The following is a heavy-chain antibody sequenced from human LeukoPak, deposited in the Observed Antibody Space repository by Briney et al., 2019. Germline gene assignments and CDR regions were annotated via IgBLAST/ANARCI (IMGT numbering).Heavy chain of an antibody. CDR1: GRSISRYC. CDR2: IYYSGST. Sequence: SETLSLTCTLSGRSISRYCWSWIRQPPGKGLEWVGYIYYSGSTNYNPSLKSRVTMSVDTSKNQFSLKLSSVTAEDTAVYYCARDSSGSKVAFDIWGQGTMVTVSS. CDR3: ARDSSGSKVAFDI. D-gene: IGHD3-22*01. J-gene: IGHJ3*02. V-gene: IGHV4-59*01.